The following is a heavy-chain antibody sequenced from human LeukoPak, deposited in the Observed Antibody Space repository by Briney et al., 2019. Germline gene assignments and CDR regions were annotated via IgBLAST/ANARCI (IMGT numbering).Heavy chain of an antibody. CDR2: IKQDGSEK. J-gene: IGHJ4*02. Sequence: QSGGSLRLSYVASGFTFSSYWMSWDRQAPGKGLELVANIKQDGSEKYYEDSVKGRFTISRDNAKNSLYLQMNSLRAEDTAVYYCARNQRRLDYWGQGTLVTVSS. CDR3: ARNQRRLDY. D-gene: IGHD1-14*01. V-gene: IGHV3-7*01. CDR1: GFTFSSYW.